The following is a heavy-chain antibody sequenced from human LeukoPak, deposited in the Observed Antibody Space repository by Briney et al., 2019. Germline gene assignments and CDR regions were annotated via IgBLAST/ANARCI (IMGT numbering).Heavy chain of an antibody. V-gene: IGHV3-15*01. Sequence: GGSLRLSCAASGFAFSNAWMNWVRQAPGKGLEWVGRIKSKTDGGTTDYAAPVKGRFTISRDDSKTTLYLQMNSLKTEDTAVYYCTTRYCSGGRCDYWGQGTLVTVSS. J-gene: IGHJ4*02. CDR3: TTRYCSGGRCDY. CDR1: GFAFSNAW. CDR2: IKSKTDGGTT. D-gene: IGHD2-15*01.